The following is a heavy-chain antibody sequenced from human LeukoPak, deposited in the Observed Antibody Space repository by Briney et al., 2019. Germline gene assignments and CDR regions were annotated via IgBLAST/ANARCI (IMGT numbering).Heavy chain of an antibody. CDR2: ISGSGGST. CDR3: APGSAAPYGMDV. Sequence: PRGSLRLSCAASGFTFSSYAMSWVRQAPGKGLEWVLAISGSGGSTYYADSVKGRFTISRDNSKNTLYLQMNSLRAEDTAVYYCAPGSAAPYGMDVWGQGTTVTVSS. V-gene: IGHV3-23*01. J-gene: IGHJ6*02. CDR1: GFTFSSYA. D-gene: IGHD6-13*01.